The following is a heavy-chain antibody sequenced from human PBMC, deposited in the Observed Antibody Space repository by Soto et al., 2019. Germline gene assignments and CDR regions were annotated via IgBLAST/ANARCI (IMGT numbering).Heavy chain of an antibody. J-gene: IGHJ5*02. CDR1: GDSVSSNDAV. V-gene: IGHV6-1*01. D-gene: IGHD6-6*01. CDR3: ASLVGNSWLDH. CDR2: TYYRSIWQT. Sequence: QVQLQQSGPGLVKPSQTLSLTCAISGDSVSSNDAVWNWIRQSPSRGLEWLGRTYYRSIWQTEYAVSVKGRMTSNPDASKNQLSLQLNSVTPEDTAMYYRASLVGNSWLDHWGQGTLVTVSA.